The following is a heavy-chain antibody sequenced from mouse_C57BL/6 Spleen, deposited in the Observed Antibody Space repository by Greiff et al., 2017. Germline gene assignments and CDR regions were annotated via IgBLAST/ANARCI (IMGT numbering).Heavy chain of an antibody. V-gene: IGHV5-17*01. Sequence: EVQRVESGGGLVKPGGSLKLSCAASGFTFSDSGMHWVRQAPEKGLAWVAYISSGRSTLSYADTVKGRFTISRDNAKNTLFLQMTSLRSEDTAMYYCARDYGRSRDDGGKGTTRTVSS. CDR3: ARDYGRSRDD. D-gene: IGHD1-1*01. CDR1: GFTFSDSG. CDR2: ISSGRSTL. J-gene: IGHJ2*01.